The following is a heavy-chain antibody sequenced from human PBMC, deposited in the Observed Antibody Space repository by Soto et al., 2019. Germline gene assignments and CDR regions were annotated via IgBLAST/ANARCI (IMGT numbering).Heavy chain of an antibody. Sequence: QVQLVQSGAEVKKPGASVKVSCKASGYTFTSYYMHWVRQAPGQGLEWMGIINPSGGSTSYAQKFQGRVTMTRDTSTSTVYLALSSLRSADTAVYYCARESLLGYSGYDPHLYYYYGMVVWGHGTTVTVSS. J-gene: IGHJ6*02. V-gene: IGHV1-46*01. CDR2: INPSGGST. CDR1: GYTFTSYY. D-gene: IGHD5-12*01. CDR3: ARESLLGYSGYDPHLYYYYGMVV.